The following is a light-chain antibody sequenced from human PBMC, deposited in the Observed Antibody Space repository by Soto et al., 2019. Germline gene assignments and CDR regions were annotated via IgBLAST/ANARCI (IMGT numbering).Light chain of an antibody. V-gene: IGKV3-15*01. J-gene: IGKJ4*01. CDR3: QQCRNWALT. CDR1: QNVYNN. Sequence: EIVMTQSPANLSVSPKEGATLSRKASQNVYNNLAWYQQRPGQPPRLLIYDASTRATGISARFSGSGYGTEFTLTISSLQSEDFAVYFCQQCRNWALTFGGGTKVDIK. CDR2: DAS.